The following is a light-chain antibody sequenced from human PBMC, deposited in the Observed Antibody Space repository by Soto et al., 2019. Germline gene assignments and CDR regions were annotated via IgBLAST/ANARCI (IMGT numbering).Light chain of an antibody. V-gene: IGKV3D-15*01. Sequence: IVLTQSPATLSVSPGEGVTLCCRASENVGTNLAWYQLKPGLAPRLLIYGSSTRATGIPATFSGSGSGTEFTLTISSLQSEDSAVYYCQQYNNWGLSFGGGTKVELK. CDR1: ENVGTN. CDR2: GSS. J-gene: IGKJ4*01. CDR3: QQYNNWGLS.